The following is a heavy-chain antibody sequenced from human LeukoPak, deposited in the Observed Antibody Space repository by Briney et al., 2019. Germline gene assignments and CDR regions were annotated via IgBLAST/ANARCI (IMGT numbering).Heavy chain of an antibody. V-gene: IGHV3-23*01. J-gene: IGHJ6*02. CDR2: ISGSGGST. Sequence: GGSLRLSCAASGFSFSNYWMTWVRQAPGKGLEWVSAISGSGGSTYYADSVKGRFTISRDNSKNTLYLQMNSLRAEDTAVYYCAKSRRSGSAYYYYGMDVWGQGTTVTVSS. CDR1: GFSFSNYW. D-gene: IGHD3-10*01. CDR3: AKSRRSGSAYYYYGMDV.